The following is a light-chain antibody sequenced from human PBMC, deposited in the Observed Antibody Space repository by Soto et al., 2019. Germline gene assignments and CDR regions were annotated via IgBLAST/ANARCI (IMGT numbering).Light chain of an antibody. V-gene: IGKV1-12*01. CDR2: AAS. Sequence: DIQMTQSPSSVSASVGDRVTITCRASQDISSWVAWYQQKPGKAPKLLISAASSLQSGVPRRFSGSGSGTEFTLIISSLQPEDFATYFCQQGDSFPFTCGGGTKVDIK. CDR1: QDISSW. CDR3: QQGDSFPFT. J-gene: IGKJ4*01.